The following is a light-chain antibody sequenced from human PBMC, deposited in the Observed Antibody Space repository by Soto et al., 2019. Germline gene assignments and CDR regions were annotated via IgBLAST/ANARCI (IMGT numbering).Light chain of an antibody. CDR3: QQYESWPLS. V-gene: IGKV3-20*01. CDR1: QSVSSTY. J-gene: IGKJ4*01. CDR2: GAS. Sequence: EIVLTQSPGTLSLSPGERATLSCRASQSVSSTYLAWYQQKPGQAPRLLIYGASSRATDIPARFSGTGSGTEFTLTISSLQSEDLAVYHCQQYESWPLSFGGGTKVEVK.